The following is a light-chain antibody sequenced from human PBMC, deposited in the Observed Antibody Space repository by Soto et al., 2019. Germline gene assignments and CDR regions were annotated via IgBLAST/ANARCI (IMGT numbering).Light chain of an antibody. CDR3: QSYDSSLSAYV. CDR2: ENN. CDR1: SSNIGAGYE. Sequence: QSVLTQPPSVSEAPGQRVTISCTGSSSNIGAGYEAHWYQQVPGTAPKLLIYENNNRPSGVPDRFSGSTSGTSASLAITGRQAEDEAEYYCQSYDSSLSAYVLGTGTKLTVL. J-gene: IGLJ1*01. V-gene: IGLV1-40*01.